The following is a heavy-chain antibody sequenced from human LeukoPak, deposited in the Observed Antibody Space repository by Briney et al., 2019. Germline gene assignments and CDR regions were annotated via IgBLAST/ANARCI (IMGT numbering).Heavy chain of an antibody. Sequence: GGSLRLSCAASGFTFSSYAMSWVRQAPGKGLEWVSAISGSGGSTYYADSVKGRFTISRDNSKNTLYLQMNSLRAEDAAVYYCAKDSGYSSGWFDYWGQGTLVTVSS. D-gene: IGHD6-19*01. CDR3: AKDSGYSSGWFDY. J-gene: IGHJ5*01. V-gene: IGHV3-23*01. CDR1: GFTFSSYA. CDR2: ISGSGGST.